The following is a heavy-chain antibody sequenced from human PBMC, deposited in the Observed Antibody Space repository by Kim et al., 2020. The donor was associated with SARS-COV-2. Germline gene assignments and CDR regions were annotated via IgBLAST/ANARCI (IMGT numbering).Heavy chain of an antibody. D-gene: IGHD5-12*01. CDR2: T. Sequence: TKDSRESQGRVNITRDTSASTAYMELSSRRSEDTAVYYCARDRGLRVMDVWGQGTTVTVSS. CDR3: ARDRGLRVMDV. J-gene: IGHJ6*02. V-gene: IGHV1-3*01.